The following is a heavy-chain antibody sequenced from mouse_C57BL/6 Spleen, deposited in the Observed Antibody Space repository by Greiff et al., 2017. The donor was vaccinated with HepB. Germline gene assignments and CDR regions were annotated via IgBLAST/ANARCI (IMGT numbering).Heavy chain of an antibody. CDR1: GYSFTDYN. V-gene: IGHV1-39*01. Sequence: EVQLQHSGPELVKPGASVKISCKASGYSFTDYNMNWVKQSTGKSLEWIGVINPNYGTTSYNQKFKGKATLTVDQSSSTAYMQLNSLTSEDSAVYYCARSDYYGSSYPNYFDYWGQGTTLTVSS. CDR2: INPNYGTT. CDR3: ARSDYYGSSYPNYFDY. J-gene: IGHJ2*01. D-gene: IGHD1-1*01.